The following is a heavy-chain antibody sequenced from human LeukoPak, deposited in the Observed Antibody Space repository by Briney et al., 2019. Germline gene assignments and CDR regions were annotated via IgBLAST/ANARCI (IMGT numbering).Heavy chain of an antibody. V-gene: IGHV4-4*02. Sequence: KTSGTLSLTCAVSGGSISSSNWWSWVRQPPGKGLEWIGEIYHSGSTNYNPSLKSRVTISVDKSKNQFSLKLSSETAADTAVYYCARGYYDFWSGYPYYFDYWGQGTLVTVSS. J-gene: IGHJ4*02. D-gene: IGHD3-3*01. CDR2: IYHSGST. CDR3: ARGYYDFWSGYPYYFDY. CDR1: GGSISSSNW.